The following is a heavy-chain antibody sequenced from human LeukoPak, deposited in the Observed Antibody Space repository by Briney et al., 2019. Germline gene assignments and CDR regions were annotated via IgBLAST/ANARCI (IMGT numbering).Heavy chain of an antibody. D-gene: IGHD4-11*01. CDR2: ISGSGGST. CDR3: AKTLDLQDGLTYYFDY. J-gene: IGHJ4*02. V-gene: IGHV3-23*01. Sequence: GGSLRLSCAASGFTFSSYAMSWVRQAPGKGLEWVSAISGSGGSTYYADSVKGRFTISRDNSKNTLYLQMNSLRAEDTAVYYCAKTLDLQDGLTYYFDYWGQGTLVTVSS. CDR1: GFTFSSYA.